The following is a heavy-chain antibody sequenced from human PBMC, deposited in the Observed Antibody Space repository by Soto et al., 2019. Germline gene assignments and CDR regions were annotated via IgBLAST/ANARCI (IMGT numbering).Heavy chain of an antibody. CDR3: AKDGYCSSTSCYPFGMDV. Sequence: PGGSLRLSCAASGFTFSSYAMSWFRQAPGKGLEWVSAISGSGGSTYYADSVKGRFTISRDNSKNTLYLQMNSLRAEDTAVYYCAKDGYCSSTSCYPFGMDVWGQGTTVTVSS. V-gene: IGHV3-23*01. J-gene: IGHJ6*02. CDR2: ISGSGGST. D-gene: IGHD2-2*03. CDR1: GFTFSSYA.